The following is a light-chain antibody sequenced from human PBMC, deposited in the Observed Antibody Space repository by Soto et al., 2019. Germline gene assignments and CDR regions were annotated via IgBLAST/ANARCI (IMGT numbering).Light chain of an antibody. V-gene: IGKV1-9*01. CDR1: HDISTF. CDR2: EAS. CDR3: QQLYTLPFT. Sequence: DIQLTRSPSLLSASIGDRVTITCRASHDISTFLAWYQQKPGKAPKLLSYEASTLQSGVPSRFSGSGSGTEVTLTISGLMPEDFEAYHCQQLYTLPFTFGQGTRLEIK. J-gene: IGKJ5*01.